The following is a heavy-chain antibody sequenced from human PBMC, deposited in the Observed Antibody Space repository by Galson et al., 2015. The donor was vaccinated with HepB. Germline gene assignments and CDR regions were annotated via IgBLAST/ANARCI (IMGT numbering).Heavy chain of an antibody. CDR3: ARGLVSSGYYGDY. D-gene: IGHD3-22*01. CDR1: GFSVSSNY. V-gene: IGHV3-53*01. J-gene: IGHJ4*02. CDR2: IYSGGST. Sequence: SLRLSCAVSGFSVSSNYMTWVRQAPGKGLECVAHIYSGGSTYYTDSVKGRFTVSRDNSKNTRYLQMNSLIAEDAAVYYCARGLVSSGYYGDYWGQGTLVTVSS.